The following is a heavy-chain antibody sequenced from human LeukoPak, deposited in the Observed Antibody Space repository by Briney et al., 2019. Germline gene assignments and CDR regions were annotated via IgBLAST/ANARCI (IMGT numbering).Heavy chain of an antibody. Sequence: SETLSLTCTVSGGSISSGDYYWSWIRQPPGKGLEWIGSIYYSGSTYYNPSLKSRVTISVDTSKNQFSLKLSSVTAADTAVYYCARSSNGVVDYWGQGTLVAVSS. CDR3: ARSSNGVVDY. CDR2: IYYSGST. D-gene: IGHD2-8*01. J-gene: IGHJ4*02. CDR1: GGSISSGDYY. V-gene: IGHV4-39*01.